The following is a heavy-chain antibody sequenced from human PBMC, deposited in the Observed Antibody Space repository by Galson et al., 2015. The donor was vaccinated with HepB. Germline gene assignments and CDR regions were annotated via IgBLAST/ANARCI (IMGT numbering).Heavy chain of an antibody. Sequence: ETLSLTCTVSGGSISGYYWSWIRQSAGKGLEWIGRIYTTGHIYTTGTTNYSPSLKSRITLSVDTSKKQVSLELRSVTAADTAVCYCARNNYFDLWGQGTLVTVSS. CDR2: IYTTGHIYTTGTT. CDR1: GGSISGYY. V-gene: IGHV4-4*07. CDR3: ARNNYFDL. J-gene: IGHJ4*02.